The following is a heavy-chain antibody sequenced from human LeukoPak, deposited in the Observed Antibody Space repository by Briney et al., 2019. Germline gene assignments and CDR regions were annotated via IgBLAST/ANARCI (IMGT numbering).Heavy chain of an antibody. CDR3: ARDLGYCSSTSCYGWFDP. CDR2: IYYSGST. CDR1: GGSISSYY. J-gene: IGHJ5*02. Sequence: SETLSLTCTVSGGSISSYYWSWIRQPPGKGLEWIGYIYYSGSTNYNPSLKSRVTISVDTSKNQFSLKLSSVTAADTAVYYCARDLGYCSSTSCYGWFDPWGQGTLVTVSP. V-gene: IGHV4-59*01. D-gene: IGHD2-2*03.